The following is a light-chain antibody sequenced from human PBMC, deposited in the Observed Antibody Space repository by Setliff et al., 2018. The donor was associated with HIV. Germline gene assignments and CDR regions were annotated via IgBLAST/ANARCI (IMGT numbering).Light chain of an antibody. CDR1: SSDVGSYNL. CDR2: DNS. Sequence: QSALTQPASVSGSPGQSITISCTGTSSDVGSYNLVSWYQQLPGTAPKLLIYDNSKRPSGIPDRFSGSKSGTSATLGITGLQTGDEADYYCGTWDGSLSVYVFGTGTKVTVL. J-gene: IGLJ1*01. V-gene: IGLV1-51*01. CDR3: GTWDGSLSVYV.